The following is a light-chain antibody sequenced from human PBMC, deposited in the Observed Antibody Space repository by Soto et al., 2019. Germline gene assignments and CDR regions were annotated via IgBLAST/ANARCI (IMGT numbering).Light chain of an antibody. J-gene: IGLJ7*01. Sequence: QSVLTQPPSASGPPGQRVTISCSGSSSNIGSNTVNWYQQLPGTTPKLLIYSNNQRPSGVPDRFSGSKSGTSASLAIRGLQSEDEDDYYCAAWYDGLNCLAFGGGTQLTVL. CDR3: AAWYDGLNCLA. V-gene: IGLV1-44*01. CDR1: SSNIGSNT. CDR2: SNN.